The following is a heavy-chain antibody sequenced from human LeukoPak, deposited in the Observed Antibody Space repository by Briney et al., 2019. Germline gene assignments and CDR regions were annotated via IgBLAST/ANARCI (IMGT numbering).Heavy chain of an antibody. CDR1: GYTFTAYY. D-gene: IGHD4/OR15-4a*01. CDR3: ARDRSPAPGRDYGRGHFDY. V-gene: IGHV1-2*02. CDR2: INPNSGGT. J-gene: IGHJ4*02. Sequence: ASVKVSCKASGYTFTAYYMHWVRQAPGQGLEWMGWINPNSGGTNYAQKFQGKVTMTRDTSISTAYMELSRLRSDDTAVYYCARDRSPAPGRDYGRGHFDYWGQGTLVTVSS.